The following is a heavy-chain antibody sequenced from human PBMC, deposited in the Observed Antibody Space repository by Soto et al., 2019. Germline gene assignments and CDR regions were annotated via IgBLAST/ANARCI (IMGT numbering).Heavy chain of an antibody. Sequence: SETLSLTCTVSGGSISSGDYYWTWIRQPPGKGLEWIGYIYYSGTTYYNPSLKSRISISVDTSKNQFSLKLYSVTAADTAVFFCARFNTLTRSTIAGRRAFDIWGPGTLVTVSS. CDR3: ARFNTLTRSTIAGRRAFDI. CDR2: IYYSGTT. J-gene: IGHJ3*02. D-gene: IGHD6-6*01. CDR1: GGSISSGDYY. V-gene: IGHV4-30-4*01.